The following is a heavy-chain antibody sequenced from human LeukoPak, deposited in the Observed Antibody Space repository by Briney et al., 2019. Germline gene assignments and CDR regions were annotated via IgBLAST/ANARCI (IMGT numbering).Heavy chain of an antibody. Sequence: SETLSLTCTVSGGSISSSSYYWGWIRQPPGKGLEWIGSIYYSGSTYYNPSLKSRVTISVDTSKNQFSLKLSSVTAADTAVYYCAGPYSSGWYGVHYWGQGTLVTVSS. V-gene: IGHV4-39*07. J-gene: IGHJ4*02. CDR2: IYYSGST. CDR1: GGSISSSSYY. D-gene: IGHD6-19*01. CDR3: AGPYSSGWYGVHY.